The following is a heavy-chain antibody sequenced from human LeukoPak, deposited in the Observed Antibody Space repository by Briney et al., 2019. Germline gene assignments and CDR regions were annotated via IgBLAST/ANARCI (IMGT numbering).Heavy chain of an antibody. D-gene: IGHD6-19*01. CDR1: GFTIGNHG. J-gene: IGHJ5*02. CDR2: MSHDGRAE. CDR3: AKDWGSSDWYNWFDP. V-gene: IGHV3-30*18. Sequence: GGSLRLSCAVSGFTIGNHGMHWVRQAAGKGLEWVAMMSHDGRAEYYRDSVKGRLSISRDNSNNMLYLQMNSLRVEDTAVYYCAKDWGSSDWYNWFDPWGQGTLVTVSS.